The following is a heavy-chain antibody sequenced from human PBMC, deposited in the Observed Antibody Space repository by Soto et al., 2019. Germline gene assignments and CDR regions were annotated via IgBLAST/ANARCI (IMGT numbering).Heavy chain of an antibody. J-gene: IGHJ6*02. V-gene: IGHV4-39*01. CDR3: AKLAGYCSGNSCHGDYAMDV. Sequence: SETLSLTCSVSGGSISSKSYSWGWIRQPPGKGLEWIGTFYYSENTYYNPSLKSRVTISVDTSKNQFSLKLSSVTAADTAVYYCAKLAGYCSGNSCHGDYAMDVWGQGTTVS. CDR1: GGSISSKSYS. CDR2: FYYSENT. D-gene: IGHD2-2*01.